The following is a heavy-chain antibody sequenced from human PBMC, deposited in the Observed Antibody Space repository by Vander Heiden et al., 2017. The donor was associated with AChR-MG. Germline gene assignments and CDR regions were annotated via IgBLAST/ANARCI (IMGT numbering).Heavy chain of an antibody. CDR1: GFSLSTSGVG. V-gene: IGHV2-5*02. J-gene: IGHJ3*02. CDR3: ARSSSTIFGVVRAFDI. D-gene: IGHD3-3*01. Sequence: QITLKESGPTLVKPTQTLTLTCTFSGFSLSTSGVGVGWIRQPPGKALEWLALIYWDDDKRYSPSLKSRLTITKDTSKNQVVLTMTNMDPVDTATYYCARSSSTIFGVVRAFDIWGQGTMVTVSS. CDR2: IYWDDDK.